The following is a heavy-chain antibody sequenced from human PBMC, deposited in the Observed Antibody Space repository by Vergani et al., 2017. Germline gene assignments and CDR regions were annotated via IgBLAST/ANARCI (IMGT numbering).Heavy chain of an antibody. Sequence: QVQLVQSGAEVKKPGSSVKVSCKASGGTFSSYAISWVRQAPGQGLEWMGRIIPIFGTANYAQKFQGRVTITADESTSTAYMELRRRRSEETAVYYCARDDRVGRERKLDYWGQGTLVTVSS. CDR3: ARDDRVGRERKLDY. J-gene: IGHJ4*02. V-gene: IGHV1-69*18. CDR1: GGTFSSYA. CDR2: IIPIFGTA. D-gene: IGHD2-2*01.